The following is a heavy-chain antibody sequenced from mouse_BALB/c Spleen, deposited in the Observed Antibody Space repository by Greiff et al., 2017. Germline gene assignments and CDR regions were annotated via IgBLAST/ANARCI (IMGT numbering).Heavy chain of an antibody. V-gene: IGHV3-2*02. J-gene: IGHJ4*01. D-gene: IGHD2-3*01. CDR1: GYSITSDYA. CDR2: ISYSGST. CDR3: ARSGWFLYYYAMDY. Sequence: EVQRVESGPGLVKPSQSLSLTCTVTGYSITSDYAWNWIRQFPGNKLEWMGYISYSGSTSYNPSLKSRISITRDTSKNQFFLQLNSVTTEDTATYYCARSGWFLYYYAMDYWGQGTSVTVSS.